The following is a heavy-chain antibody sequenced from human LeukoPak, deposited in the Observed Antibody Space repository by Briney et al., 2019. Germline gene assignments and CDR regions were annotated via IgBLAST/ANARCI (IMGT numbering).Heavy chain of an antibody. CDR1: GFTFSSYS. J-gene: IGHJ4*02. V-gene: IGHV3-64D*06. D-gene: IGHD3-10*01. CDR2: VSRDGGST. Sequence: GGSLRLSCSASGFTFSSYSMHWVRQAPGKGLEYVSAVSRDGGSTRYADSVKGRFTISRDNSKNTLFLQMSSLRDEDTAVYYRVKNPHNLWSFFDSWGQGTLVTVSS. CDR3: VKNPHNLWSFFDS.